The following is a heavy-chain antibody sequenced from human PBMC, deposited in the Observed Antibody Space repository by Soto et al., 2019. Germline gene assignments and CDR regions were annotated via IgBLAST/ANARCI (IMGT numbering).Heavy chain of an antibody. V-gene: IGHV3-30-3*01. CDR1: GFTFSSYA. J-gene: IGHJ4*02. CDR2: ISYDGSNK. D-gene: IGHD3-22*01. CDR3: ARASYYYDSSGAEIDY. Sequence: ESGGGVVQPGRSLRLSCAASGFTFSSYAMHWVRQAPGKGLEWVAVISYDGSNKYYADSVKGRFTISRDNSKNTLYLQMNSLRAEDTAVYYCARASYYYDSSGAEIDYWGQGTLVTVSS.